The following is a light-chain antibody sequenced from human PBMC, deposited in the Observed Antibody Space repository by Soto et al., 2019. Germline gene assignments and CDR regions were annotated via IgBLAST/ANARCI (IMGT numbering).Light chain of an antibody. V-gene: IGKV3-20*01. CDR3: QQYGNSPST. J-gene: IGKJ1*01. Sequence: EIVLTQSPGTLSLSPGERATLSCRASQSVSSSYLAWYQQKPGQAPRLLIYGAFNRVTGIPVRFSGSGSGTDFTLTISRLEPEDVAGYYGQQYGNSPSTFGQGTKVDIK. CDR1: QSVSSSY. CDR2: GAF.